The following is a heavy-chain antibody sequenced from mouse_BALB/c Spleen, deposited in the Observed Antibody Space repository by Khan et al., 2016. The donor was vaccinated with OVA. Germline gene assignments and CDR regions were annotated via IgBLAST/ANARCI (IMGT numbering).Heavy chain of an antibody. V-gene: IGHV9-3-1*01. J-gene: IGHJ4*01. CDR3: ARVGYNGTMDC. D-gene: IGHD2-14*01. CDR1: GFTFTNYG. CDR2: INTYTGEP. Sequence: QIQLVQSGPELKKPGETVQISCKASGFTFTNYGMNWVKQTPGKGLKWMGWINTYTGEPTFADDFKGRFAFSLEPSASPAYLQINSLKNEDTDTYFCARVGYNGTMDCWGQGTSVTVSS.